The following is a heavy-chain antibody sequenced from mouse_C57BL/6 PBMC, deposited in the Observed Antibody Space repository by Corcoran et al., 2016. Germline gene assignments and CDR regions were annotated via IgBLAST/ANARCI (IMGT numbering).Heavy chain of an antibody. CDR2: IDPANGNT. V-gene: IGHV14-3*01. J-gene: IGHJ4*01. D-gene: IGHD2-1*01. CDR1: GFNINNTY. CDR3: ASYGNYAMDY. Sequence: EVQLQQSVAELVRPGASVKLSCTASGFNINNTYMHWVKQRPEQGLEWIGRIDPANGNTKYAPKFQGKATITADTSSNTAYLQLSSLTSEDTAIYYCASYGNYAMDYWGQGTSVTVSS.